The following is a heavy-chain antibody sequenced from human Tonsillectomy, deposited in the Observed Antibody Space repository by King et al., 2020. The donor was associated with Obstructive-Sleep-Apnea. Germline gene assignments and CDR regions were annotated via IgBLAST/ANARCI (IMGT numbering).Heavy chain of an antibody. CDR2: IYAVGST. CDR3: ARDLVMDV. CDR1: GFTVSIKY. D-gene: IGHD2-8*02. V-gene: IGHV3-66*01. Sequence: VQLVESGGGLVQPGGSLRLSCAASGFTVSIKYMIWVRQPPGKGLEGGSVIYAVGSTYYSDSVKGRFTISRDNSKNTVYLQMKSRRAEDTAVYFCARDLVMDVWGQGTTVTVSS. J-gene: IGHJ6*02.